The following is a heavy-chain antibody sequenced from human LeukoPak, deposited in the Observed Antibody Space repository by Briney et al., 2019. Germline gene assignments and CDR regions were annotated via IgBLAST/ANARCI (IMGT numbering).Heavy chain of an antibody. V-gene: IGHV3-21*01. Sequence: GGSLRLSCAASGFTFSSYSMNWVRQAPGKGLEWVSSISSSSTYIYYADSVKGRFTISRDNAKNSLYLQMNSLRAEDTAVYYCARDGAWGYSPDYWGQGTLVTVSS. CDR3: ARDGAWGYSPDY. D-gene: IGHD5-12*01. J-gene: IGHJ4*02. CDR1: GFTFSSYS. CDR2: ISSSSTYI.